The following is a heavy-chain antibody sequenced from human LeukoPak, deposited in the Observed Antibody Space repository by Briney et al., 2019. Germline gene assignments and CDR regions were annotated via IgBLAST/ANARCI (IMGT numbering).Heavy chain of an antibody. J-gene: IGHJ5*02. CDR2: IYYSGST. CDR3: ARTLRFLEWSMRQYNWFDP. V-gene: IGHV4-59*08. D-gene: IGHD3-3*01. Sequence: SETLSLTCAVYGGSFSNYYWSWIRQPPGKGLEWIGYIYYSGSTNYNPSLKSRVTISVDTSKNQFSLKLSSVTAADTAVYYCARTLRFLEWSMRQYNWFDPWGQGTLVTVSS. CDR1: GGSFSNYY.